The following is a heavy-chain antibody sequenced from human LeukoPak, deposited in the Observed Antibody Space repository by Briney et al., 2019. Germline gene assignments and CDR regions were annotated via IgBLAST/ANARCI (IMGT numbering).Heavy chain of an antibody. J-gene: IGHJ4*02. CDR3: AKDQCSGGSCYTYYFDY. CDR1: GFTFSSYG. V-gene: IGHV3-30*02. CDR2: IRYDGSNK. Sequence: PGGSLRLSCAASGFTFSSYGMHWVRQAPGKGLEWVAFIRYDGSNKYYADSVKGRFTISRDNSKNTLYLQMNSLRAEDTAVYYCAKDQCSGGSCYTYYFDYWGQGTLVTVSS. D-gene: IGHD2-15*01.